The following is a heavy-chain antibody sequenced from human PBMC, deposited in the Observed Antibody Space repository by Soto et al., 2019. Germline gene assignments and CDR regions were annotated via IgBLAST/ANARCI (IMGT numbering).Heavy chain of an antibody. J-gene: IGHJ4*02. CDR1: GYTFTSYA. CDR2: SNAGNGNT. D-gene: IGHD2-21*02. V-gene: IGHV1-3*01. Sequence: ASVKVSCKASGYTFTSYAMHWVRQAPGQRLEGMGWSNAGNGNTKCSQKFQGRVTITRDTSASTAYMELSSLRSADTAVYYCARSMVVVTALDYWGQGTVVTVSS. CDR3: ARSMVVVTALDY.